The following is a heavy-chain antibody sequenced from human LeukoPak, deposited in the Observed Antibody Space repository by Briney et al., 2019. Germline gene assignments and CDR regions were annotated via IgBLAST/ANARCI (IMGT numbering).Heavy chain of an antibody. CDR2: ISSSGSTI. V-gene: IGHV3-11*01. D-gene: IGHD3-10*01. CDR3: ASTLVETMVKRYYYGMDV. Sequence: PGGSLRLSCAASGFTFSDHYMSWIRQAPGKGLEWVSYISSSGSTIYYADSVKGRFTISRDNAKNSLYLQMNSLRAEDTAVYYCASTLVETMVKRYYYGMDVWGQGTTVTVSS. CDR1: GFTFSDHY. J-gene: IGHJ6*02.